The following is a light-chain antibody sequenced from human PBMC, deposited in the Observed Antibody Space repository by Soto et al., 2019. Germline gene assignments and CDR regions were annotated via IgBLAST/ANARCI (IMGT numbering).Light chain of an antibody. CDR3: QQNYSNPNT. J-gene: IGKJ2*01. V-gene: IGKV1-5*03. CDR1: QSISSC. CDR2: TAS. Sequence: DIQMTQSPSTLSASVGDRVTISCRASQSISSCLAWFQQKPGKAPKLLIYTASSLETGVPSRFSGSASGTEFTLTISSLQPDDFATYYCQQNYSNPNTFGQGTKLEIK.